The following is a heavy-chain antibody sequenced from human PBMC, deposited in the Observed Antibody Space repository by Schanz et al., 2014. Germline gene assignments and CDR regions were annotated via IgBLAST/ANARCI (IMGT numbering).Heavy chain of an antibody. Sequence: QVQLVESGGGLVKPGGSLRLSYAASGFTFTDYYISWIRQAPGMGLEWVSYISHNTFYTDYADSVKGRFTISRDNAKNSVYLQMNTLRAEDTAIYFCARDVYRSGRPFDLWGQGTLVTVSS. V-gene: IGHV3-11*06. CDR2: ISHNTFYT. CDR3: ARDVYRSGRPFDL. CDR1: GFTFTDYY. J-gene: IGHJ5*02. D-gene: IGHD5-18*01.